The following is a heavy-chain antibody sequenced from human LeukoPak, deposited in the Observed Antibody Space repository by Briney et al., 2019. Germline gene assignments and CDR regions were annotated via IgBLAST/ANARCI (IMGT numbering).Heavy chain of an antibody. CDR1: GFTFSSYG. J-gene: IGHJ3*02. Sequence: GGSLRLSYAASGFTFSSYGMSWVRQAPGKGLEWVSAISGSGGSTYYADSVKGRFTISRDNAKNSLYLQMNSLRAEDTAVYYCARTYSSLSHDAFDIWGQGTMVTVSS. CDR3: ARTYSSLSHDAFDI. V-gene: IGHV3-23*01. D-gene: IGHD6-19*01. CDR2: ISGSGGST.